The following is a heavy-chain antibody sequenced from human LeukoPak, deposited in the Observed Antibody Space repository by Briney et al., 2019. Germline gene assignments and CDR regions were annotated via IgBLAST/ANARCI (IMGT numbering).Heavy chain of an antibody. V-gene: IGHV1-2*02. CDR1: GYTFTGYY. CDR3: AREGSGLPGYYGRDV. Sequence: ASVKVSCNASGYTFTGYYMHWVRQAPGQGLEWMGWINPNSGGTNYAQKFQGRVTMTRDTSISTAYMELSRLRSDDTAVYYCAREGSGLPGYYGRDVWGQGTTVTVSS. D-gene: IGHD3-10*01. CDR2: INPNSGGT. J-gene: IGHJ6*02.